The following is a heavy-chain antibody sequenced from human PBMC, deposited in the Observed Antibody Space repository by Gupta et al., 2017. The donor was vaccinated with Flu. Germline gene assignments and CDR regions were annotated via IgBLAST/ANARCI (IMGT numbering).Heavy chain of an antibody. D-gene: IGHD3-9*01. J-gene: IGHJ4*02. Sequence: QAPGQGLEWMGWINPNSGGTNYAQKFQGRVTMTRDTSISTAYMELSRLRSDDTAVYYCAREVEIRYFDWLSGQKVLYYFDYWGQGTLVTVSS. CDR2: INPNSGGT. CDR3: AREVEIRYFDWLSGQKVLYYFDY. V-gene: IGHV1-2*02.